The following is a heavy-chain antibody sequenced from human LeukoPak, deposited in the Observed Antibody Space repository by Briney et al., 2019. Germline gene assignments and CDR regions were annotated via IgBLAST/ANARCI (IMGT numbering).Heavy chain of an antibody. CDR1: GYTFTGYY. CDR3: ARDGDYDFWSGYYISDY. CDR2: INPNSGGT. V-gene: IGHV1-2*02. J-gene: IGHJ4*02. D-gene: IGHD3-3*01. Sequence: ASVKVSCKASGYTFTGYYMHWVRQAPGQGLEWMGWINPNSGGTNCAQKFQGRVTMTRDTSISTAYMELSRLRSDDTAVYYCARDGDYDFWSGYYISDYWGQGTLVTVSS.